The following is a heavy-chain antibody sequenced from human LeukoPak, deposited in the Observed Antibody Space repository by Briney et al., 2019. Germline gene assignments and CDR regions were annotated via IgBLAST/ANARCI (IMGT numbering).Heavy chain of an antibody. Sequence: SETLSLTCTVSGGSISSSSCYWGWIRQPPGKGLEWIGSIYYSGSTYYNPSLKSRVTISVDTSKNQFSLKLSSVTAADTAVYYCARESRDGSGSYFAFDIWGQGTMVAVSS. J-gene: IGHJ3*02. V-gene: IGHV4-39*07. D-gene: IGHD3-10*01. CDR1: GGSISSSSCY. CDR2: IYYSGST. CDR3: ARESRDGSGSYFAFDI.